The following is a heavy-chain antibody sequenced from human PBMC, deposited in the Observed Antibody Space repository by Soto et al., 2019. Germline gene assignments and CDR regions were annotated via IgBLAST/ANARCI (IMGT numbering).Heavy chain of an antibody. J-gene: IGHJ5*02. D-gene: IGHD1-26*01. Sequence: QVQLVQSGAEVKKPGASVKVSCKASGYTFTSYGIGWVRQAPGQGLEWMGRISAYNGNTNYAQKLQGRVTMTTDTVTSKAYMELMSLRSDDTAVYYCARVVGVLGHWFDPWCQGTLVTVSS. V-gene: IGHV1-18*01. CDR2: ISAYNGNT. CDR1: GYTFTSYG. CDR3: ARVVGVLGHWFDP.